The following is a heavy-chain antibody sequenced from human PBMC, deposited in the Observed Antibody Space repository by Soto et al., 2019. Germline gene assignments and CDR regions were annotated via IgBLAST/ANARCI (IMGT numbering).Heavy chain of an antibody. CDR3: ARAMANYFDY. V-gene: IGHV4-31*03. J-gene: IGHJ4*02. CDR1: GGSVSSDDYS. D-gene: IGHD2-8*01. Sequence: QVQLQESGPGLVKPSQTLSVTCTVSGGSVSSDDYSWSWFRQHPGKGLEWIGYIRDSGSTYYNPSLEGRVTISVDTSKNQFSLRLRSVTAADTAVYYCARAMANYFDYWGQGTLVTASS. CDR2: IRDSGST.